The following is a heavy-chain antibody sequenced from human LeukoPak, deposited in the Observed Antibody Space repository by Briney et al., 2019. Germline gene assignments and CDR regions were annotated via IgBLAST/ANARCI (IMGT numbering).Heavy chain of an antibody. J-gene: IGHJ4*02. CDR1: GXSISSSSYY. CDR3: ASQFIAAADQLFDY. Sequence: SETLSLTCTVSGXSISSSSYYWGWIRQPPGKGLECIRSIYYSGSTYYNPSLKRRVTVSVDTSKSQFSLKLSSVTDADTAVYYCASQFIAAADQLFDYWGQGTLVTVSS. CDR2: IYYSGST. D-gene: IGHD6-13*01. V-gene: IGHV4-39*01.